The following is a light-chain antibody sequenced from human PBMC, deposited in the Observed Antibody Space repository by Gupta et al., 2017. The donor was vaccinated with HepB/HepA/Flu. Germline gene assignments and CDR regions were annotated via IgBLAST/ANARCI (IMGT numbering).Light chain of an antibody. CDR3: CSSSSSSPLYV. CDR1: SSDIGTHNY. J-gene: IGLJ1*01. V-gene: IGLV2-14*01. Sequence: QSALTQPACVSGSPGQSITIPCTGSSSDIGTHNYVSWYQQNPGKAPKLIIHDVSDRPSGVSNRFSGSKSGNTASLTISGLQAEDEADYYCCSSSSSSPLYVFGTGTEVTVL. CDR2: DVS.